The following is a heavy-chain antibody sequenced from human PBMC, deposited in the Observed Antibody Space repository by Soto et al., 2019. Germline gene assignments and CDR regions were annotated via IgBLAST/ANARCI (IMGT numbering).Heavy chain of an antibody. Sequence: PGGSLRLSCAASGFTFSSYGMHWVRQAPGKGLEWVAVISYDGSNKYYADSVKGRFTISRDNSKNTLYLQMNSLRAEDTAVYYCAKGDLLLSSIDYWGQGTLVTVSS. V-gene: IGHV3-30*18. D-gene: IGHD1-26*01. CDR2: ISYDGSNK. CDR3: AKGDLLLSSIDY. J-gene: IGHJ4*02. CDR1: GFTFSSYG.